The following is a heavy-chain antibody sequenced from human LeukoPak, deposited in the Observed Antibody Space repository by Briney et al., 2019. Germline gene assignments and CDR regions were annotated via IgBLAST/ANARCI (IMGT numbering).Heavy chain of an antibody. D-gene: IGHD3-3*01. CDR2: INPNSGGT. CDR1: GYTFTGYY. CDR3: ARGPYDSIPLPKEDYYYYMDV. J-gene: IGHJ6*03. V-gene: IGHV1-2*02. Sequence: ASVKVSCKASGYTFTGYYMHWVRQAPGQGLEWMGWINPNSGGTNYAQKFQGRVTMTRDTSITTAYMELSRLRSDDTAVYYCARGPYDSIPLPKEDYYYYMDVWGKGTTVTVSS.